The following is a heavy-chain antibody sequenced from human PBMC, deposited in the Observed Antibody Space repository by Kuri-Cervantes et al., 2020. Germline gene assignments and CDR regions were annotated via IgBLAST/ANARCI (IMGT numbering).Heavy chain of an antibody. J-gene: IGHJ4*02. CDR1: GFTFSSYS. D-gene: IGHD3-22*01. CDR3: ARDNQNYYDSSGYGY. CDR2: ISSSSSTI. V-gene: IGHV3-48*01. Sequence: LSLTCAASGFTFSSYSMNWVRQAPRKGLEWVSYISSSSSTIYYADSVKGRFTISRDNSKNTLYLQMNSLRAEDTAVYYCARDNQNYYDSSGYGYWGQGTLVTVSS.